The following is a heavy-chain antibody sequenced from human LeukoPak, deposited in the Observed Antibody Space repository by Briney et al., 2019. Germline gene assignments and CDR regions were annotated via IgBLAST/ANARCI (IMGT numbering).Heavy chain of an antibody. CDR3: ASSMAYNCLDY. D-gene: IGHD5-24*01. Sequence: PGGSLRLSCAASGFTFSSFGMHWARQAPGKGLEWVAVIWNDGSNNYYADSVKGRFTISRDNAKNTLYLQMNSLRPEDTAVYYCASSMAYNCLDYWGQGTLVTVSS. CDR1: GFTFSSFG. V-gene: IGHV3-33*01. J-gene: IGHJ4*02. CDR2: IWNDGSNN.